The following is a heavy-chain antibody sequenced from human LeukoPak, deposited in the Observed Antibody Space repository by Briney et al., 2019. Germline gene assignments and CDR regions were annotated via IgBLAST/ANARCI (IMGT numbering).Heavy chain of an antibody. J-gene: IGHJ4*02. V-gene: IGHV4-34*01. Sequence: SETLSLTCAVYGGSFSGYYWSWLRQPPGKGLEWIGEINHSGSTNYNPSLKSRVTISVDTSKNQFSLKLSSVTAADTAVYYCARAQGYDFWSGRSGGLEIDYWGQGTLVTVSS. CDR2: INHSGST. CDR3: ARAQGYDFWSGRSGGLEIDY. CDR1: GGSFSGYY. D-gene: IGHD3-3*01.